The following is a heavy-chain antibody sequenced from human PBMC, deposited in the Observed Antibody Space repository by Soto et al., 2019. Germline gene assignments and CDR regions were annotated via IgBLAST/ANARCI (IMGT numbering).Heavy chain of an antibody. J-gene: IGHJ4*02. CDR2: INSDGGST. V-gene: IGHV3-74*01. D-gene: IGHD6-19*01. CDR1: GFTFSSYW. CDR3: ASSQWLVPGY. Sequence: GSLRLSCAASGFTFSSYWTHWVRQAPGKGLVWVSRINSDGGSTTYADSVKGRFTISRDNAKNTLYLQMNSLRAEDTAVYYCASSQWLVPGYWGQGTLVTVSS.